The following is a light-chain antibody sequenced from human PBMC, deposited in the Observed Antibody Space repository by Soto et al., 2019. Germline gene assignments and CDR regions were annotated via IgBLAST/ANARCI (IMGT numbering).Light chain of an antibody. CDR1: TSDVGAYNH. CDR2: DVS. CDR3: SSYTTSNTVL. V-gene: IGLV2-14*01. Sequence: QSALTQPASVSGSPGQSITISCTGSTSDVGAYNHVSWYQHHPGKAPKYMIYDVSNRPSGVSNRFSGSKSGNTASLTISGRHAEDEADYYCSSYTTSNTVLFGGGTKLTV. J-gene: IGLJ3*02.